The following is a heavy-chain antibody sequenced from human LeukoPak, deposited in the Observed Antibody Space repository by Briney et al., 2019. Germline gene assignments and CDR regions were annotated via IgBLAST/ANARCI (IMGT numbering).Heavy chain of an antibody. D-gene: IGHD5-12*01. Sequence: ASVKVSCKASGYTFTDYYIHWVRQAPGQGLEWMGWINPNSGGTNYAQKFQGRVTMTRDTSMSTAYMALSRLRSDDTAVYYCARTSHYVDIAATIPYGIYYFDYWGQGTLVTVSS. CDR3: ARTSHYVDIAATIPYGIYYFDY. CDR2: INPNSGGT. V-gene: IGHV1-2*02. J-gene: IGHJ4*02. CDR1: GYTFTDYY.